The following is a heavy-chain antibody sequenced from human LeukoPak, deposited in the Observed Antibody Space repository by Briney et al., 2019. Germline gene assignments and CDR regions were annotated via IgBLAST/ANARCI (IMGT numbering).Heavy chain of an antibody. J-gene: IGHJ4*03. CDR3: ARGATISETGYFDF. CDR2: IDHRGDT. V-gene: IGHV4-34*01. CDR1: GGSFSRYY. Sequence: SETLSLTCAVYGGSFSRYYWSWIRQSPGKGLEWIAEIDHRGDTNYNPSVRSRVTISVGTSKNQFSLKVKSLSAADTAVYYCARGATISETGYFDFWGQGTLVTVSS. D-gene: IGHD5-24*01.